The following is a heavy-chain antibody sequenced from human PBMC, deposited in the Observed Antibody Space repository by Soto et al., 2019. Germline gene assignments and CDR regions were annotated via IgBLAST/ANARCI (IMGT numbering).Heavy chain of an antibody. J-gene: IGHJ4*02. D-gene: IGHD3-22*01. CDR1: GYTFTGYY. CDR2: INPNSGGT. CDR3: ARAPDYDRRVFDY. V-gene: IGHV1-2*04. Sequence: VQLVQSGAEVKKPGASVKVSCKASGYTFTGYYMHWVRQAPGQGLEWMGWINPNSGGTNYAQKFQGWVTMTRDTSISTAYMELSRLRSDDTAVYYCARAPDYDRRVFDYWGQGTLVTVSS.